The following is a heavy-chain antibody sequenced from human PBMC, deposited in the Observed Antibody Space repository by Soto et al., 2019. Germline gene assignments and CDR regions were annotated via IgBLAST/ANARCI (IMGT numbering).Heavy chain of an antibody. J-gene: IGHJ4*02. Sequence: SETLSLTCTVSGGSISSSSYYWVCNRQPPGKGLEWIGEINHSGSTNYNPSLKSRVTISVDTSKNQFSLKLSSVTAADTAVYYCARGQGDGDYDYWGQGTLVTVSS. CDR3: ARGQGDGDYDY. CDR2: INHSGST. V-gene: IGHV4-39*07. CDR1: GGSISSSSYY. D-gene: IGHD4-17*01.